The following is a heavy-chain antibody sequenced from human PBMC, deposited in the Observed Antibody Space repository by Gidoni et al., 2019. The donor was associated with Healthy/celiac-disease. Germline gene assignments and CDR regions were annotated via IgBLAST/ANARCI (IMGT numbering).Heavy chain of an antibody. D-gene: IGHD5-18*01. CDR1: GFTFSSYA. J-gene: IGHJ4*02. Sequence: QVQLVESGGGVVQSGRSLRLSCAASGFTFSSYAMHRVRQAPGKGLEWVAVISYDGSNKYYAGSVKGRFTISRDNSKNTRYLQMNSLRAEDTAVYYCARGAELRDTAMAGLSYWGQGTLVTVSS. CDR2: ISYDGSNK. V-gene: IGHV3-30-3*01. CDR3: ARGAELRDTAMAGLSY.